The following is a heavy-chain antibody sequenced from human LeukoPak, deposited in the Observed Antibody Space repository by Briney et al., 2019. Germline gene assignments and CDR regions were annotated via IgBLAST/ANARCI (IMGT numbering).Heavy chain of an antibody. V-gene: IGHV3-21*01. D-gene: IGHD6-6*01. CDR1: GFTFSSYS. Sequence: GGSLRLSCAASGFTFSSYSMNWVRQAPGKGLEWVSSISSSSSYIYYADLVKGRFTISRDNAKNSLYLQMNSLRAEDTAVYYCAVRRGSSSSPFDYWGQGTLVTVSS. J-gene: IGHJ4*02. CDR3: AVRRGSSSSPFDY. CDR2: ISSSSSYI.